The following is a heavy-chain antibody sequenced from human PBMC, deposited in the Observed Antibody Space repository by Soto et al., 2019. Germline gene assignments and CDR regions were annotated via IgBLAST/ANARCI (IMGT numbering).Heavy chain of an antibody. J-gene: IGHJ4*02. CDR3: ARRVGLQFFDS. CDR1: GGSISSGYY. V-gene: IGHV4-31*11. D-gene: IGHD4-4*01. Sequence: QVQLQESGPGLVKPSQTLSLTCAVSGGSISSGYYWSWIRQHPGKGLEWIGYIYYNGNTYYNPSLRSRVTISVDTSENQFSLPLTSVTAADTAMYYCARRVGLQFFDSWGQGILVTVSS. CDR2: IYYNGNT.